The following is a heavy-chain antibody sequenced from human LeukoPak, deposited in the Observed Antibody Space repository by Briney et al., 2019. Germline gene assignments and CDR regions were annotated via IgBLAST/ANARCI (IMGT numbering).Heavy chain of an antibody. V-gene: IGHV4-34*01. D-gene: IGHD2-2*01. J-gene: IGHJ4*02. CDR2: IYHSGST. CDR3: ARAYQLLMANDY. Sequence: SETLSLTCAVYGGSFSGYYWSWIRQPPGKGLEWIGSIYHSGSTYYNPSLKSRVTISVDTSKNQFSLKLSSVTAADTAVYYCARAYQLLMANDYWGQGTLVTVSS. CDR1: GGSFSGYY.